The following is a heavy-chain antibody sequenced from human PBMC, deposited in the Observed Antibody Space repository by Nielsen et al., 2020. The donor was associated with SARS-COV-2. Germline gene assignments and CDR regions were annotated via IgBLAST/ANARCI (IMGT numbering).Heavy chain of an antibody. CDR3: ARDDYGGNSDY. CDR1: GFTFDDYG. CDR2: INWNGGST. J-gene: IGHJ4*02. V-gene: IGHV3-20*01. D-gene: IGHD4-23*01. Sequence: GESLKISCAASGFTFDDYGMSWVRQAPGKGLEWVSGINWNGGSTGYADSVKGRFTISRDNAKNSLYLQMNSLRAGDTALYHCARDDYGGNSDYWGQGTLVTVSS.